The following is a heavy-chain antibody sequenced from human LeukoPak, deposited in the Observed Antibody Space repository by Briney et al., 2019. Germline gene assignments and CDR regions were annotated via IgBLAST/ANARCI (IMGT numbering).Heavy chain of an antibody. D-gene: IGHD5-12*01. CDR1: GLTFSSYA. J-gene: IGHJ4*02. CDR2: ISYDGSNK. V-gene: IGHV3-30*01. Sequence: GGSLRLSCAASGLTFSSYAMHWVRQAPGKGLEWVAVISYDGSNKYYADSVKGRFTISRDDSKNTLYLQMNSLRAEDTAVYYCARGDIVATIGLVDYWGQGTLVTVSS. CDR3: ARGDIVATIGLVDY.